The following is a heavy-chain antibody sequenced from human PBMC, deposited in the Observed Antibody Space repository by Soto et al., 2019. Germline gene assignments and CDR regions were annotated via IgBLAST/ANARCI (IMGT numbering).Heavy chain of an antibody. CDR1: GFTFSSSD. CDR3: ARRTVTTYHYFDY. Sequence: EVQVVESGEGLVKPGGSLRLSCAASGFTFSSSDMNWVRQAPGKGLEWVSSIDTGSRHVYYADSVRGRFTISRDDAKNSLYLQMNSLRVEDTALYYCARRTVTTYHYFDYWGQGTLVTVSS. V-gene: IGHV3-21*01. D-gene: IGHD4-17*01. J-gene: IGHJ4*02. CDR2: IDTGSRHV.